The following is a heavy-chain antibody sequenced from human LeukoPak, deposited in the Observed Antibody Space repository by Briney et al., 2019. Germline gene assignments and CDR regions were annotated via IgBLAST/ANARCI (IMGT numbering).Heavy chain of an antibody. CDR1: GYSISSGYY. J-gene: IGHJ5*01. D-gene: IGHD3-10*01. V-gene: IGHV4-38-2*02. CDR3: ARRPRGVIIKTWFDS. Sequence: KSSETLSLTCTVSGYSISSGYYCSWIRQPPGKGLEWIGEINHSGRANYNPSLKSRVTILLDMSKNQFSLNLSSVTAADTAVYYCARRPRGVIIKTWFDSWGQGTLVTVSS. CDR2: INHSGRA.